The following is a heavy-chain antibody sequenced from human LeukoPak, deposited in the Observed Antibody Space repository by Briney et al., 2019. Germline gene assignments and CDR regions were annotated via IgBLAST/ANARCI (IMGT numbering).Heavy chain of an antibody. J-gene: IGHJ3*02. CDR3: ARDEGAPHALDI. Sequence: SQTLSLTCTVSGGSISSGSYYWSWIRQPAGKGLEWIGRTYTSGSTNYNPSLKSRVTISVDTSKHQFSLKLSSVTAADTAVYYCARDEGAPHALDIWGQGTMVTVSS. CDR2: TYTSGST. D-gene: IGHD1-26*01. V-gene: IGHV4-61*02. CDR1: GGSISSGSYY.